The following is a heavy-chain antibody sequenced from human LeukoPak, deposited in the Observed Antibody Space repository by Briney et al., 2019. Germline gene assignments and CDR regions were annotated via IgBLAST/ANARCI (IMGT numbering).Heavy chain of an antibody. V-gene: IGHV1-18*01. CDR1: GYTFASYG. CDR3: ARDLCSSTSCYTNWFDP. CDR2: ISAYNGNT. J-gene: IGHJ5*02. D-gene: IGHD2-2*02. Sequence: VASVKVSCKASGYTFASYGISWVRQAPGQGLEWMGWISAYNGNTNYAQKLQGRVTMTTDTSTSTAYMELRSLGSDDTAIYYSARDLCSSTSCYTNWFDPWGQGTLVTVSS.